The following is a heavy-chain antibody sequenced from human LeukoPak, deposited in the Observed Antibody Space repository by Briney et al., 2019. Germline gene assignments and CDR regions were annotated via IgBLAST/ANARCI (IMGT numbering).Heavy chain of an antibody. J-gene: IGHJ6*01. CDR1: GFTFSNYA. D-gene: IGHD6-13*01. CDR3: AKAPRAAAGTYNGMDV. V-gene: IGHV3-23*01. Sequence: GGSLRLSCAASGFTFSNYAMSWVRQAPGKGLEWVSVISCNGGSTYYADSVKGRFTISRDNSKNTLYLQMNSLRAEDTAAYYCAKAPRAAAGTYNGMDVWGQGSTVTVSS. CDR2: ISCNGGST.